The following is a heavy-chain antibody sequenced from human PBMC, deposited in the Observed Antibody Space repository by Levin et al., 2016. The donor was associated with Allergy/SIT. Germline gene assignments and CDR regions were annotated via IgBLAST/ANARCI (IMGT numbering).Heavy chain of an antibody. CDR3: AKIYYYDSSGYYYGPSAFDI. V-gene: IGHV3-53*01. J-gene: IGHJ3*02. Sequence: GESLKISCAASGFTVSSNYMSWVRQAPGKGLEWVSVIYSGGSTYYADSVKGRFTISRDNSKNTLYLQMNSLRAEDTAVYYCAKIYYYDSSGYYYGPSAFDIWGQGTMLTVSS. CDR1: GFTVSSNY. CDR2: IYSGGST. D-gene: IGHD3-22*01.